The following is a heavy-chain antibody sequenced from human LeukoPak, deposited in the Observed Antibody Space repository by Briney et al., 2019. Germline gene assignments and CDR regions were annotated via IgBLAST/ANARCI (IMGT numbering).Heavy chain of an antibody. CDR3: ARAEYSSSIYYYGLDV. V-gene: IGHV4-59*01. Sequence: SETLSLTCTVSGGSISSYYRSWIRQPPGKGLEWIGYIYYRGSTNYNPSLKSRVTISVDTSKNQFSLKLSSVTAADTAVYYCARAEYSSSIYYYGLDVWGQGTTVTVSS. CDR1: GGSISSYY. D-gene: IGHD6-6*01. J-gene: IGHJ6*02. CDR2: IYYRGST.